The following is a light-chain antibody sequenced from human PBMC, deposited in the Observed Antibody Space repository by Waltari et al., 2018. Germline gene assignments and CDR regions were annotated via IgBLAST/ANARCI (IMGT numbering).Light chain of an antibody. Sequence: QSALTQPASVSGSPGPSITISCTGTSSDVGGYNYVSWYQQHPGKAPKLMIYEFSNRPSGVSNRFSGSKSGNTASLTISGLQAEDEADYYCSSYTSSPGVFGGGTKLTVL. CDR1: SSDVGGYNY. CDR2: EFS. CDR3: SSYTSSPGV. J-gene: IGLJ2*01. V-gene: IGLV2-14*01.